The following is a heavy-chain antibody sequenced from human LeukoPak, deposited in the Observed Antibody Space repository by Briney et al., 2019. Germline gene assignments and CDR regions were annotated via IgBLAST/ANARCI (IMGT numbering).Heavy chain of an antibody. CDR2: ISYDGGNK. J-gene: IGHJ4*02. V-gene: IGHV3-30*04. D-gene: IGHD3-9*01. Sequence: GRSLRLSCAASGFTLSSYTMCWVRQAPDKGLEWVAVISYDGGNKDYADSVKGRFTISRDNSKNTLSLQMNSLRPGDTAVYYCARDLKGSNYDILTGPIGAYWGQGTLVTVSS. CDR3: ARDLKGSNYDILTGPIGAY. CDR1: GFTLSSYT.